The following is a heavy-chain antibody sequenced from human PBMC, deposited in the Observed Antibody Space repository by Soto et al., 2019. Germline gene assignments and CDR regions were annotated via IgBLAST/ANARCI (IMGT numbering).Heavy chain of an antibody. CDR3: TRSGYGDYYFDY. CDR1: GYTFTSYG. V-gene: IGHV1-18*01. CDR2: VSAYKGNT. D-gene: IGHD4-17*01. J-gene: IGHJ4*02. Sequence: QVQLVQSGAEVKKPGASVKVSCKASGYTFTSYGISWVRQAPGQRLEWMGWVSAYKGNTNHAPKLPGRVTLTADTATSTAYMELRSLRPDDTAVYYCTRSGYGDYYFDYWGQGTLFTVSS.